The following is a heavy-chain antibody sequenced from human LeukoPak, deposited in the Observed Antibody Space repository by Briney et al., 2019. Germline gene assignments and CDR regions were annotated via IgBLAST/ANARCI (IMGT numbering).Heavy chain of an antibody. CDR2: IHSSGRT. J-gene: IGHJ4*02. CDR3: VRGGGYLPDY. V-gene: IGHV4-59*01. CDR1: GDSSSSYY. D-gene: IGHD5-12*01. Sequence: SEALSLTCTVSGDSSSSYYWSWIRQPPGKTLEWIGYIHSSGRTNYNPSLKSRVTMSVDTSKNQFSLKLSSVTAADTAVYYCVRGGGYLPDYWGQGTLVTVSS.